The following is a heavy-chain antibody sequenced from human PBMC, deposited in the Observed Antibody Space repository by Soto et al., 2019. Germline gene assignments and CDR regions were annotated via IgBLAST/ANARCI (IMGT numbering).Heavy chain of an antibody. CDR1: GYTLTELS. J-gene: IGHJ4*02. V-gene: IGHV1-24*01. CDR3: ATERIAVAGTEIDY. CDR2: FDPEDGET. Sequence: ASVKVSCKVSGYTLTELSMHWVRQAPGKGLEWMGGFDPEDGETIYAQKFQGRVTMTEDTSTDTAYMELSSLRSEDTAVYYWATERIAVAGTEIDYWGQGTLVTVSS. D-gene: IGHD6-19*01.